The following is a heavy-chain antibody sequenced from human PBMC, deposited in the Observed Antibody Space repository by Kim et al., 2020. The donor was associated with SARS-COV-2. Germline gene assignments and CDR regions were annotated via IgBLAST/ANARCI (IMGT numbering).Heavy chain of an antibody. D-gene: IGHD4-17*01. CDR1: GYTVSRYA. Sequence: GGSLRLSCAVSGYTVSRYAMSGVRQAPGEGREWGSGISGSGGRTYYGDSVKGRVSISIYNSRNTVKLPLNSLRSEDTAVYYCAKDSVHDFGDQLEYWGQGKMVTVSS. V-gene: IGHV3-23*01. CDR2: ISGSGGRT. J-gene: IGHJ4*02. CDR3: AKDSVHDFGDQLEY.